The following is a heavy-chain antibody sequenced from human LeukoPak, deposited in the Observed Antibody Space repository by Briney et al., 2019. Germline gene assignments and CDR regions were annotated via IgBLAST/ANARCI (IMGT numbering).Heavy chain of an antibody. CDR2: IYHTGST. CDR1: GYSISSGYY. V-gene: IGHV4-38-2*02. D-gene: IGHD4-17*01. Sequence: SETLSLTCAVSGYSISSGYYWGWIRQPPGKGLEWIGSIYHTGSTYYNPCLKSRVTISVDTSKNQFSLNLSSVTAADTAVYYCARDAGTVTTPFDYWGQGTLVTVSS. CDR3: ARDAGTVTTPFDY. J-gene: IGHJ4*02.